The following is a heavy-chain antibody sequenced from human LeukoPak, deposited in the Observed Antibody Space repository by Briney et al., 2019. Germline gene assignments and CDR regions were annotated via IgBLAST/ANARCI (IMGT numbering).Heavy chain of an antibody. CDR1: GGSFSGYY. CDR3: ARVANYWFDP. CDR2: INHSGST. Sequence: SETLSLTCAVYGGSFSGYYWSWIRQPPGKGLEWIGEINHSGSTNYNPSLKSRVTISVDTSKNQFSLKLSSVTAADTAVYYCARVANYWFDPWGQGTLVTVSS. D-gene: IGHD3-3*02. V-gene: IGHV4-34*01. J-gene: IGHJ5*02.